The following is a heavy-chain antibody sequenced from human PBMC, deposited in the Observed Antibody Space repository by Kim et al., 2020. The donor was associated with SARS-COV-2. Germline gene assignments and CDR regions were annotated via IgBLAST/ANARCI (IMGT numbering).Heavy chain of an antibody. CDR2: MNQDGSQK. CDR1: GFTFNYW. V-gene: IGHV3-7*01. Sequence: GGSLRLSCAASGFTFNYWMSWVRQAPGKGLEWVANMNQDGSQKYYVDSVKGRFTISRDNAKNSLYLQMNSLRAEDTAVYYCVRGGNCAYWFDYWGQGTLVTVSS. D-gene: IGHD2-21*01. CDR3: VRGGNCAYWFDY. J-gene: IGHJ4*02.